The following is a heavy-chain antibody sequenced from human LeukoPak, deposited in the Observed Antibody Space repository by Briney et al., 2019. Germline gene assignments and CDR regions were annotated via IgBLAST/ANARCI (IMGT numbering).Heavy chain of an antibody. D-gene: IGHD6-19*01. Sequence: GGSLTLSCAVSGFTISSYAMGWGRRAPGKGLGWVSSISGCDEKTDCAHSVKGRFTMYRDKSKNTMSVHTNSQTADEKVIYYSAKVSRGGSRTYSRGWYDAFDIWGQGTMVTVSS. CDR1: GFTISSYA. CDR3: AKVSRGGSRTYSRGWYDAFDI. CDR2: ISGCDEKT. V-gene: IGHV3-23*01. J-gene: IGHJ3*02.